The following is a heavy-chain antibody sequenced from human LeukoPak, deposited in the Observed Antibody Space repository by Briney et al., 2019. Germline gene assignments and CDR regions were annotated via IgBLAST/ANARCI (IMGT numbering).Heavy chain of an antibody. CDR1: GFTLSSYW. CDR2: IKQHGSEE. V-gene: IGHV3-7*01. Sequence: GGSLRLSCAASGFTLSSYWMSWVRQAPGKGLEWVANIKQHGSEEYYVDSVKGRFTISRDNAKNSVYLQMNSLRAEDTAVYYCARRSTSWDYFDYWGQGILVTVSS. CDR3: ARRSTSWDYFDY. D-gene: IGHD6-6*01. J-gene: IGHJ4*02.